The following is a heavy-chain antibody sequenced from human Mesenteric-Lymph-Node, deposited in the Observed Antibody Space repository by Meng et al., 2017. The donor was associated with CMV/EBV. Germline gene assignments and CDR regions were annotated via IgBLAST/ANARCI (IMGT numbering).Heavy chain of an antibody. J-gene: IGHJ4*02. CDR3: ARDAADWNLDY. D-gene: IGHD1-1*01. CDR1: EFTFSNHA. V-gene: IGHV3-30*04. Sequence: GESLKISCAASEFTFSNHAMHWVRQAPGKGLEWVAVISYDGSKKYYGDSVKGRFTISRDDSKNTVYLQMNSLRSEDTAVYYCARDAADWNLDYWGQGTLVTVSS. CDR2: ISYDGSKK.